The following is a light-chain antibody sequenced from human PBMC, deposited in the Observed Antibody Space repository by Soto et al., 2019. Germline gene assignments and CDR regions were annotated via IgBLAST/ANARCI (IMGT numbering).Light chain of an antibody. Sequence: EVVMTQSPLSLPVTLGQPASISCRSSQSLVNSDGNTYLNWFHQRPGQSPRRLIYKVSNRDSGVPDRFSGRGSGTDFTLRISRVEAEDVGVYYCMQGSHWPRTFGQGTRVEFK. CDR3: MQGSHWPRT. J-gene: IGKJ1*01. CDR1: QSLVNSDGNTY. V-gene: IGKV2-30*01. CDR2: KVS.